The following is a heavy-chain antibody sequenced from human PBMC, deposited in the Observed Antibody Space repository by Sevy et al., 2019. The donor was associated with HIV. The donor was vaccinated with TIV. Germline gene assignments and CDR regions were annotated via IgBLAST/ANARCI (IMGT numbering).Heavy chain of an antibody. V-gene: IGHV3-23*01. CDR2: ISGSGGST. Sequence: GGSLRLSCTASGLSFSDYGMHWVRQAPGKGLEWVSTISGSGGSTYYADSVKGRFTISRDNSKNTLYLQMNSLRAEDTAVYYCAKDRVSGSYYTGDFDYWGQGTLVTVSS. J-gene: IGHJ4*02. CDR3: AKDRVSGSYYTGDFDY. D-gene: IGHD3-10*01. CDR1: GLSFSDYG.